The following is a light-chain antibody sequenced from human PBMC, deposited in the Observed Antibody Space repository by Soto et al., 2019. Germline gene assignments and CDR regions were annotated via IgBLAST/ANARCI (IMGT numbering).Light chain of an antibody. CDR3: EQYGSTALT. CDR2: DAS. CDR1: QSVANNY. J-gene: IGKJ4*01. Sequence: EIVLTQSPGTLSLSPGERATLSCRASQSVANNYLAWYQQKPGQAPRFLMYDASSRATGIPDRFSGSGSGTDFTLTISILEPEYFAVYYCEQYGSTALTFGGGTKVEIK. V-gene: IGKV3-20*01.